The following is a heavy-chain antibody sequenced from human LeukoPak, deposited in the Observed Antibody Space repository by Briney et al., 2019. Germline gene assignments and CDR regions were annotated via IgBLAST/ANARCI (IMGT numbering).Heavy chain of an antibody. Sequence: ASVKVSCKASGYTFTGYYMHWVRQAPGQGLEWMGWINPNSGGTNYAQKFQGRVTMTRDTSISTAYMELSRLRSDDTAVYYCARATTHSGWCDGGDAFDIWGQGTMVTVSS. CDR2: INPNSGGT. V-gene: IGHV1-2*02. CDR1: GYTFTGYY. J-gene: IGHJ3*02. CDR3: ARATTHSGWCDGGDAFDI. D-gene: IGHD6-19*01.